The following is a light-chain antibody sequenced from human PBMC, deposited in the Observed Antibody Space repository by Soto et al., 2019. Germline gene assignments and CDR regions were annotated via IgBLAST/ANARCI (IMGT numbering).Light chain of an antibody. J-gene: IGKJ1*01. Sequence: EIVLTQSPGTLSLSPGERATPSCRAGQSVSSNYLAWYQQKPGQAPRPLIYGASSRATGIPDRFSGSGAGTDFTLTISRLESEDFAVYYCQQYGSSPWTFGQGTKVDIK. CDR1: QSVSSNY. CDR3: QQYGSSPWT. CDR2: GAS. V-gene: IGKV3-20*01.